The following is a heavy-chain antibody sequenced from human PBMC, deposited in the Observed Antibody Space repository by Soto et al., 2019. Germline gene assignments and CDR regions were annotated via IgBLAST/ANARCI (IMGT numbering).Heavy chain of an antibody. Sequence: SETLSLTCTVSGGSISSYYWSWIRQPPGKGLEWIGYIYYSGSTNYNPSLKSRVTISVDTSKNQFSLKLSSVTAADTAVYYCARAVVVVAANDYYYGMDVWGQGTTVTVSS. V-gene: IGHV4-59*01. J-gene: IGHJ6*02. CDR2: IYYSGST. CDR1: GGSISSYY. CDR3: ARAVVVVAANDYYYGMDV. D-gene: IGHD2-15*01.